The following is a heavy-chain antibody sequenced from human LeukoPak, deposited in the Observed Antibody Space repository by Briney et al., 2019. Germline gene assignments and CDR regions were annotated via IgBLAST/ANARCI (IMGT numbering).Heavy chain of an antibody. V-gene: IGHV4-31*03. D-gene: IGHD3-16*01. J-gene: IGHJ6*02. Sequence: SETLSLTCTVSGGSISSGGYYWSWIRQHPGKGLEWIGYIYYSGSTYYNPSLKSRVTISVDTSKNQFSLKLSSVTAADTAVYYCSVWGSRSLHRMDVWGQGTTVTVSS. CDR3: SVWGSRSLHRMDV. CDR2: IYYSGST. CDR1: GGSISSGGYY.